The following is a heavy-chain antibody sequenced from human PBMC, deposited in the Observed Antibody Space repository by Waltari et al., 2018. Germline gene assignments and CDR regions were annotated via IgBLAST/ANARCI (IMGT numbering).Heavy chain of an antibody. J-gene: IGHJ4*02. Sequence: EVQLVGSGGGLVQPGGSLRLSCAASGFTFSSYWMRCVRQAPGKGLEWVANIKQDGSEKYYVDAVKGRFTISRYNAKNSLYLQMNSLRAEDTAVYYCARGNSGSYSWDYWGQGTLVTVSS. CDR3: ARGNSGSYSWDY. V-gene: IGHV3-7*01. D-gene: IGHD1-26*01. CDR2: IKQDGSEK. CDR1: GFTFSSYW.